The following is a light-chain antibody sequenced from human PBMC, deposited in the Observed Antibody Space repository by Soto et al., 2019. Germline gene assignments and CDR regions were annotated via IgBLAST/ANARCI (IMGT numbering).Light chain of an antibody. CDR2: AAS. J-gene: IGKJ1*01. CDR1: QSVSNNY. V-gene: IGKV3-20*01. CDR3: QQYGSLTWT. Sequence: GVTLSPGTLSLSKGERATLSCRASQSVSNNYLAWYQQKPGQAPRPLISAASRRATGVPDRFSGSGSGTDFTLTISRLEPEDFAVYYCQQYGSLTWTFGQGTKVDI.